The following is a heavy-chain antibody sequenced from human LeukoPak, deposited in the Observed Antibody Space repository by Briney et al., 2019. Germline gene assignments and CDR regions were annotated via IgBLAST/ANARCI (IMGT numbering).Heavy chain of an antibody. CDR1: GFTFSSYA. J-gene: IGHJ4*02. V-gene: IGHV3-30-3*01. CDR2: ISYDGSNK. CDR3: AKDRSIAAAGHFDY. D-gene: IGHD6-13*01. Sequence: GGSLRLSCAASGFTFSSYAMHWVRQAPGKGLEWVAVISYDGSNKYYADSVEGRFTISRDNSKNTLYLQMNSLRAEDTAVYYCAKDRSIAAAGHFDYWGQGTLVTVSS.